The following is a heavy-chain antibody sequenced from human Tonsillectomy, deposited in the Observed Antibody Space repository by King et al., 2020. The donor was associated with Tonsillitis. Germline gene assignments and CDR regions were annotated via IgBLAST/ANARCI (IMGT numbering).Heavy chain of an antibody. CDR3: ARHVRWRGSGSSSQDY. CDR1: GYSFTSYW. J-gene: IGHJ4*02. D-gene: IGHD3-10*01. V-gene: IGHV5-51*01. Sequence: VQLVESGAEVKKPGESLKISCKGSGYSFTSYWIGWVRQMTGKGLEWMGVIDPGDSDTRYSPSFQGQVTISANKSISTAYLQWRSLKASDTAMYYCARHVRWRGSGSSSQDYWGQATLVTVPS. CDR2: IDPGDSDT.